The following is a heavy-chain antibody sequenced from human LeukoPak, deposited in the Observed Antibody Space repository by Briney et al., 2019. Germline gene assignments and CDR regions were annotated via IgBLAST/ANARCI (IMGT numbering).Heavy chain of an antibody. Sequence: SETLSLTCTVSGGSISNYYWSWIRQPPGKGLEWIGYIYYSGSTNYNPSLKSRLTISVDTSKNQFSLKLSSVTAADTAVYYCARETIFGVVIKDYYYYMDVWGKGTTVTVSS. J-gene: IGHJ6*03. CDR1: GGSISNYY. D-gene: IGHD3-3*01. CDR2: IYYSGST. CDR3: ARETIFGVVIKDYYYYMDV. V-gene: IGHV4-59*12.